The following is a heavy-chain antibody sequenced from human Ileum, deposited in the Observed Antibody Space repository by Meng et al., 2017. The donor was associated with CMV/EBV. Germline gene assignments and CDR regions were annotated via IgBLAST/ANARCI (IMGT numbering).Heavy chain of an antibody. Sequence: SGSTFTSYTIKLVRQAPGPGPGWMGWISTYTGNPAYAQGFTGRFVFSLDTSVNTAYLQISSLKTEDTAVYYCARVETNYGSGNYFGYWGEGTLVTVSS. CDR2: ISTYTGNP. D-gene: IGHD3-10*01. CDR3: ARVETNYGSGNYFGY. V-gene: IGHV7-4-1*02. CDR1: GSTFTSYT. J-gene: IGHJ4*02.